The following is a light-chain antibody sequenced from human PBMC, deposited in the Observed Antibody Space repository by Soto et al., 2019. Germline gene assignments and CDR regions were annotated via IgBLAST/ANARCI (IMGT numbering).Light chain of an antibody. V-gene: IGKV1-6*01. CDR2: AAS. J-gene: IGKJ1*01. Sequence: AIQMTQSPSSLSASAGDRVTITCRASKGIRNELGWYQQKPGKATKVLIYAASSLQSGVPSRFSGSGSGTDFTLTISSLQPEDFATYYRLQDYKYPWTFGQGTKVDI. CDR3: LQDYKYPWT. CDR1: KGIRNE.